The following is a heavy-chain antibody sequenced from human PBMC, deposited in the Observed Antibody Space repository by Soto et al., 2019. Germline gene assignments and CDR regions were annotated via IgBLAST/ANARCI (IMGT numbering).Heavy chain of an antibody. D-gene: IGHD3-22*01. J-gene: IGHJ4*02. Sequence: QVQLVESGGGVVQPGRSLRLSCAASGFTFSSYAMHWVRQAPGKGLEWVAVISYDGSNKYYADSVKGRFTISRDNSKNTLYLQMNSLRAEDTAVYYCAREGRDSSGYYYRAPNFDYWGQGTLVTVSS. CDR1: GFTFSSYA. CDR3: AREGRDSSGYYYRAPNFDY. CDR2: ISYDGSNK. V-gene: IGHV3-30-3*01.